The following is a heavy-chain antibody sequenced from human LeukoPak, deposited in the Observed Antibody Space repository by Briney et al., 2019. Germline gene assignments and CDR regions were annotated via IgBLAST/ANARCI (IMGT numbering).Heavy chain of an antibody. J-gene: IGHJ4*02. D-gene: IGHD3/OR15-3a*01. CDR3: AKHFCTGLDCSLFDS. Sequence: GGSLRLSCAASGFTMSNYGVSWVRQAPGKGLEWVSGIRSAVDTTHYADSVKGRFIISSDNSKNTLSLQLNSLRPEDTALYYCAKHFCTGLDCSLFDSWGQGTLVTVSS. CDR2: IRSAVDTT. CDR1: GFTMSNYG. V-gene: IGHV3-23*01.